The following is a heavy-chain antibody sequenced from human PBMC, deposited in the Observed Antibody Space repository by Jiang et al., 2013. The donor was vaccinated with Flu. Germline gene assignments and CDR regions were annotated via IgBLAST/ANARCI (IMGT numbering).Heavy chain of an antibody. D-gene: IGHD3-22*01. CDR2: FDPEDDET. Sequence: QSGAEVKKPGASVKVSCKVSGHTLTELSMHWVRQAPGRGLEWMGGFDPEDDETVYAQNFQGRVTMTEDTSTDTAYMELNSLRSEDTAVYYCAIFLTYYYDNSGYHNWFDPWGQGTLVTVSS. CDR1: GHTLTELS. J-gene: IGHJ5*02. CDR3: AIFLTYYYDNSGYHNWFDP. V-gene: IGHV1-24*01.